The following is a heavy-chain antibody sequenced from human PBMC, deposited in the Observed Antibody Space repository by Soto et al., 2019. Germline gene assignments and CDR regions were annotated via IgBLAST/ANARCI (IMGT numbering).Heavy chain of an antibody. V-gene: IGHV3-64D*06. J-gene: IGHJ6*02. D-gene: IGHD3-10*01. Sequence: GGSLRLSCSASGFTFSSYAMHWVRQAPGKGLEYVSAISSNGGSTYYADSVKGRFTISRDNSKNTLYLQMSSLRAEDTAVYYCVKEGLWFGEPNSHYYYGMDVWGQGTTVTVSS. CDR2: ISSNGGST. CDR3: VKEGLWFGEPNSHYYYGMDV. CDR1: GFTFSSYA.